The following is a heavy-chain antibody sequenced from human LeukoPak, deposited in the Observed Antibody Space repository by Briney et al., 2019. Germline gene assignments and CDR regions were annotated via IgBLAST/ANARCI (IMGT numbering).Heavy chain of an antibody. D-gene: IGHD3-22*01. CDR2: ISGSGGST. CDR1: GFTFSSYA. Sequence: GGSLRLSCAASGFTFSSYAMSWVRQAPGKGLEWVSAISGSGGSTYYADSVKGRFTISRDNSKNTLYLQMGSLRAEDMAVYYCARDDSSGYYNWFDPWGQGTLVTVSS. J-gene: IGHJ5*02. CDR3: ARDDSSGYYNWFDP. V-gene: IGHV3-23*01.